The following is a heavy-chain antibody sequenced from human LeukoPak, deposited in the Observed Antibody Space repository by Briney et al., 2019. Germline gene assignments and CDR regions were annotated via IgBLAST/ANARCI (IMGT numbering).Heavy chain of an antibody. Sequence: GGSLRLSCGASGFIFSNYSMNWVRQAPGKGLEWVSSMNKSTGYKFYADSVKGRFIISRDNAKNSLYLQMNSLRAEDTAVYYCARGGQLLPYGLDVWGQGTTVTVSS. CDR2: MNKSTGYK. CDR1: GFIFSNYS. J-gene: IGHJ6*02. D-gene: IGHD2-2*01. CDR3: ARGGQLLPYGLDV. V-gene: IGHV3-21*01.